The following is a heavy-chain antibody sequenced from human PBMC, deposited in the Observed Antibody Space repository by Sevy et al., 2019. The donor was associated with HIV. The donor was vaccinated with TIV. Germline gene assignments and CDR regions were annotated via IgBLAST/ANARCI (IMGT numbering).Heavy chain of an antibody. V-gene: IGHV3-7*01. CDR1: GFTFSSYW. CDR3: ARGPSGAAAGRFDS. Sequence: GGSLRLSCAASGFTFSSYWINWVRQAPGEGLEWVANINQGENQKHYMDSVKGRFTISRDNAENAVYLQMNSLRVEDTAVYYCARGPSGAAAGRFDSWGQGTLVTVSS. J-gene: IGHJ4*02. D-gene: IGHD6-13*01. CDR2: INQGENQK.